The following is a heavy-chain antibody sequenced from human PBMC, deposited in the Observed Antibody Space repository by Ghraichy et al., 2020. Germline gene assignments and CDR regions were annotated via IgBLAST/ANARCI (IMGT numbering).Heavy chain of an antibody. D-gene: IGHD3-16*02. V-gene: IGHV1-46*01. Sequence: KVSCKASGYTFTSYYMHWVRQAPGQGLECMGIINPSGGSTSYAQKFQGRVTMTRDTSTSTVYMELSSLRSEDTAVYYCARAPGGGIEFDPWGQGTLVTVSS. CDR2: INPSGGST. CDR3: ARAPGGGIEFDP. J-gene: IGHJ5*02. CDR1: GYTFTSYY.